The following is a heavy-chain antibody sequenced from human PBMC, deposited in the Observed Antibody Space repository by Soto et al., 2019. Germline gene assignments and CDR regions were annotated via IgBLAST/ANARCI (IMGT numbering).Heavy chain of an antibody. D-gene: IGHD1-1*01. CDR3: ASLDDEAGDAFDI. CDR1: GGSFSGYY. V-gene: IGHV4-34*01. J-gene: IGHJ3*02. Sequence: SETLSLTCAVYGGSFSGYYWSWIRQPPGKGLEWIGEINHSGSTNYNPSLKSRVTISVDTSKNQFSLKLSSVTAADTAVYYCASLDDEAGDAFDIWGQGTMVTVS. CDR2: INHSGST.